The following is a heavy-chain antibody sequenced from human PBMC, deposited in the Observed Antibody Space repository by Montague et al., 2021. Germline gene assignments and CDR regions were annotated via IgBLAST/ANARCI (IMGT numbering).Heavy chain of an antibody. CDR2: MFYGGAT. CDR1: SGSIFHAH. V-gene: IGHV4-59*08. J-gene: IGHJ5*02. Sequence: SETLSLTCTVSSGSIFHAHWSWVRQPPGKGLEWLGSMFYGGATSNNPSLTSRVTMSIDTSTNQFSLKLSFVTAADTAVYYCAKQDYFVSGTSYKGFDPWGQGSLGTVSS. D-gene: IGHD3-10*01. CDR3: AKQDYFVSGTSYKGFDP.